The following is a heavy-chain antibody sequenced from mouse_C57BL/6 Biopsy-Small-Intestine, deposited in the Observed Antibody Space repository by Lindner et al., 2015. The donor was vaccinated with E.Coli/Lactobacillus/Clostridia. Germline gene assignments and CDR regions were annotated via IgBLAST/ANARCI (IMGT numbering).Heavy chain of an antibody. CDR2: INPTGGSA. J-gene: IGHJ4*01. CDR1: GYTFTGFY. V-gene: IGHV1S12*01. D-gene: IGHD5-5*01. CDR3: ARDLSGSGWDYLDY. Sequence: SVKVSCKASGYTFTGFYIHWVRQAPGQGLEWMGIINPTGGSASNVQKFQGRVTMTRDTSTSTVFMELSSLRSEDTAVYYCARDLSGSGWDYLDYWGQGTLVTVSS.